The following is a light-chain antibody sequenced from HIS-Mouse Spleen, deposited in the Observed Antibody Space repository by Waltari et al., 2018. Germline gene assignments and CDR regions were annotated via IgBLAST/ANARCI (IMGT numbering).Light chain of an antibody. CDR1: QSISSY. V-gene: IGKV1-39*01. CDR2: AAS. CDR3: QQSYSTIFT. Sequence: DIQMTQSPSSLSASVGDRVTITCRASQSISSYLNWYQQKPGKAPKLLIYAASSLQSGVPSRFSVSGSGTDFTLTISSLQPEDFATYYCQQSYSTIFTFGPGTKVDIK. J-gene: IGKJ3*01.